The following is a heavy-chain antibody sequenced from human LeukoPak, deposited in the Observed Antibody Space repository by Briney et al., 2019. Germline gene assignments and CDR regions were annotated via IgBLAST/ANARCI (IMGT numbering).Heavy chain of an antibody. V-gene: IGHV4-39*07. J-gene: IGHJ4*02. D-gene: IGHD1-14*01. Sequence: SETLSLTCTVSGGSISSSSYYWGWIRQPPGKGLEWIGSIYYSGSTNYNPSLKSRVTISVDTSKNQFSLKLSSVTAADTAVYYCARGSRTDYWGQGTLVTVSS. CDR2: IYYSGST. CDR1: GGSISSSSYY. CDR3: ARGSRTDY.